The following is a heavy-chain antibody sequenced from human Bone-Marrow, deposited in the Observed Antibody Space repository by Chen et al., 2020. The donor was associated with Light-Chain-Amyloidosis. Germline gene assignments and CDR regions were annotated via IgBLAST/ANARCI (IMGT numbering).Heavy chain of an antibody. CDR3: TRKRGGYLDY. CDR2: INPKGGST. CDR1: GYTFISYY. D-gene: IGHD3-16*01. J-gene: IGHJ4*02. V-gene: IGHV1-46*01. Sequence: QVQLVQSGAEVKKPGASVKVSCKASGYTFISYYIHWVRQAPGQGLEWMGIINPKGGSTTYGQKFQGRITMTSDTSTSTVYMELSSLGSEDTALYFCTRKRGGYLDYWGQGTLVSVSS.